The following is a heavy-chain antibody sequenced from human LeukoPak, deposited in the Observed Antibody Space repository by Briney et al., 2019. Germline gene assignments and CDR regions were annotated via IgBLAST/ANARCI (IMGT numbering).Heavy chain of an antibody. V-gene: IGHV3-23*01. CDR1: GFTFSSYV. D-gene: IGHD2-15*01. CDR3: AKRYCSGGSCYHFDY. CDR2: ISGSGGNT. J-gene: IGHJ4*02. Sequence: PGGSLRLSCAASGFTFSSYVMSWVRQAPGKGQEWVSVISGSGGNTYYADSVKGRFTISRDNSKNTLYLQMNSLRAEDTAVYYCAKRYCSGGSCYHFDYWGQGTLVTVSS.